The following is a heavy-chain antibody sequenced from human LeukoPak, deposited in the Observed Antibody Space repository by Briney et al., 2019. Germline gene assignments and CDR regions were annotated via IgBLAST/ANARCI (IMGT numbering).Heavy chain of an antibody. CDR3: ARLRTAAYYYGMDV. J-gene: IGHJ6*02. CDR2: IYYSGST. V-gene: IGHV4-59*08. Sequence: SETLSLTCTVSGGSISSYYWSWIRQPPGKGLEWIGYIYYSGSTNYNPSLKSRVTISVDTSKNQCSLKLSSVTAADTAVYYCARLRTAAYYYGMDVWGQGTTVTVSS. CDR1: GGSISSYY.